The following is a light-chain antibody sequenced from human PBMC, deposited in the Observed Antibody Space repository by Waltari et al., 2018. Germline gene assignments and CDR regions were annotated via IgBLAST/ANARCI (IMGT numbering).Light chain of an antibody. Sequence: QSALTQPASVSGSPGQSIAISCTGTSSDVGGYNAVSWYQQHPGKAPKLIIYDVSNRPSGVSDRFAGSKSGNTASLTISGLQTEDEADYYCSSYTSSSTYVFGIGTKVTVL. CDR1: SSDVGGYNA. CDR2: DVS. V-gene: IGLV2-14*03. CDR3: SSYTSSSTYV. J-gene: IGLJ1*01.